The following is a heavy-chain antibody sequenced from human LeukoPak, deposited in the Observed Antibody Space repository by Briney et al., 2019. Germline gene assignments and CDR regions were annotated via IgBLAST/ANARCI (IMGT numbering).Heavy chain of an antibody. J-gene: IGHJ4*02. CDR3: SNDWHNPCSFDY. Sequence: AGGSLRLSCAASGFTFSSYWMNWVRQAPGKGLEWVANIKQDGSVIYYVDSVKGRFTISRDNAKNSLYLQMNTLRAEDTAVYYCSNDWHNPCSFDYWGQGTLVTVFS. CDR2: IKQDGSVI. V-gene: IGHV3-7*05. CDR1: GFTFSSYW. D-gene: IGHD1-14*01.